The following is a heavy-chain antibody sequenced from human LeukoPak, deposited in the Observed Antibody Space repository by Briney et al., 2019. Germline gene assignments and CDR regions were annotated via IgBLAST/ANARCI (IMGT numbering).Heavy chain of an antibody. V-gene: IGHV1-2*02. D-gene: IGHD3-3*01. CDR1: GYTFTGCY. Sequence: ASVKVSCKASGYTFTGCYMHWVRQAPGQGLEWMGWINPNSGGTNYAQKFQGRVTMTRDTSISTAYMELSRLRSDDTAVYYCARAEQDYDFWSGYYNNWFDPWGQGTLVTVSS. J-gene: IGHJ5*02. CDR3: ARAEQDYDFWSGYYNNWFDP. CDR2: INPNSGGT.